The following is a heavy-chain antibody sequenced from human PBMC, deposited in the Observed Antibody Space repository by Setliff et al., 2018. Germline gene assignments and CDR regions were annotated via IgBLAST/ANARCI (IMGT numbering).Heavy chain of an antibody. CDR1: GGSISSGGFY. J-gene: IGHJ4*02. V-gene: IGHV4-61*09. CDR3: ASYYYDSSGSIDY. CDR2: FHTGGAT. Sequence: SSETLSLTCSVSGGSISSGGFYWSWIRQSAGRGLEWIGHFHTGGATDYNLSLKSRVTISVDTSKNQFSLKLSSVTAADTAVYYCASYYYDSSGSIDYWGQGTLVTVSS. D-gene: IGHD3-22*01.